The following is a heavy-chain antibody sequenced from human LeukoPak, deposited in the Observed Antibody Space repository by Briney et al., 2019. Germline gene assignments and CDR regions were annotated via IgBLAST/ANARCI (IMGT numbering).Heavy chain of an antibody. CDR3: ARHKDSSGYSNFDY. Sequence: GESLKISCKGSGYSFTSFWIGWVRQVPGKGLEWMGIIYPDDSDTRYSPPFQGQVTISADRSISTAYLQWSSLKASDTAIYYCARHKDSSGYSNFDYWGQGTLVTVSS. V-gene: IGHV5-51*01. CDR1: GYSFTSFW. J-gene: IGHJ4*02. D-gene: IGHD3-22*01. CDR2: IYPDDSDT.